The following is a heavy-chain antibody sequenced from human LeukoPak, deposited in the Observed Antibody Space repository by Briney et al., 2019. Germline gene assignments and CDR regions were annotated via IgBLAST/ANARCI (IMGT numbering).Heavy chain of an antibody. V-gene: IGHV4-59*08. CDR3: ATPSSGWYGIDFQH. CDR1: GGSISSYY. J-gene: IGHJ1*01. CDR2: IYYSGST. D-gene: IGHD6-19*01. Sequence: SETLSLTCTVSGGSISSYYWSWIRQPPGKGLEWIGYIYYSGSTNYNPSLKSRVTISVDTSKNQFSLKLSSVTAADTAVYYCATPSSGWYGIDFQHWGQGTLVTVSS.